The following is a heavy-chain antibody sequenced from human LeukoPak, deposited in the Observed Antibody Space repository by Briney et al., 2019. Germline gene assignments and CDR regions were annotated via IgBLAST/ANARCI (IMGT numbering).Heavy chain of an antibody. CDR3: ARLVGAMIVVDRNAFDI. V-gene: IGHV4-39*07. J-gene: IGHJ3*02. CDR2: IYYSGST. Sequence: SETLSLTCTVSGDSISSRSYYWGWIRQSPGKGLEWIGSIYYSGSTYYNPSLKSRVTISVDTSKNQFSLKLSSVTAADTAVYYCARLVGAMIVVDRNAFDIWGQGTMVTVSS. D-gene: IGHD3-22*01. CDR1: GDSISSRSYY.